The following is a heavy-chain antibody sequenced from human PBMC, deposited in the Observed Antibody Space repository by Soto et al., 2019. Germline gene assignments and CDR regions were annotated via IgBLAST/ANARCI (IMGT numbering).Heavy chain of an antibody. CDR3: ARSSITIFGVVSYFDY. V-gene: IGHV4-59*01. D-gene: IGHD3-3*01. Sequence: TLSLTCTVSGGSISSYYWSWIRQPPGKGLEWIGYIYYSGSTNYNPSLKSRVTISVDTSKNQFSLKLSSVTAADTAVYYCARSSITIFGVVSYFDYWGQGTLVTVSS. CDR1: GGSISSYY. J-gene: IGHJ4*02. CDR2: IYYSGST.